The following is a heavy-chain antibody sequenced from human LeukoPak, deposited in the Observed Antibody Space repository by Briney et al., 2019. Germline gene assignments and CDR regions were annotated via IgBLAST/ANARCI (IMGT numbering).Heavy chain of an antibody. CDR2: FIPILGTA. V-gene: IGHV1-69*10. CDR1: GGTFSDYA. Sequence: ASVKVSCKASGGTFSDYALNRVRQAPGQGLEWMGVFIPILGTANSTQKFQGRVTITPDISTNTVYMELSSLRSEDTAVYFCAGIPVFGVVLHQEPVWGKGTTVTVSS. J-gene: IGHJ6*04. D-gene: IGHD3-3*01. CDR3: AGIPVFGVVLHQEPV.